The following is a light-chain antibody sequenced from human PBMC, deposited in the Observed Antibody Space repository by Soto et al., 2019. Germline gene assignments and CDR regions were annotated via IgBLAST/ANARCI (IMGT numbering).Light chain of an antibody. CDR2: GAS. V-gene: IGKV3-20*01. CDR1: QSVSSSY. J-gene: IGKJ4*01. Sequence: EIVLTQSPGTLSLSPGERATLSCRASQSVSSSYLAWYQQKPGQAPRLLIYGASSRATGIPDRFSGSGSGTDFTLTISRLEPEDVAVYYCQQYGSSPLLLTFGGGTKVEIK. CDR3: QQYGSSPLLLT.